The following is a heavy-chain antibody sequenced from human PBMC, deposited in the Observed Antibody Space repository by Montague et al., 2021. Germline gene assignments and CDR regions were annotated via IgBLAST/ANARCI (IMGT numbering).Heavy chain of an antibody. D-gene: IGHD3-10*01. CDR1: GDSVSNNNAA. CDR2: TYYRSTWYT. V-gene: IGHV6-1*01. Sequence: CAISGDSVSNNNAAWNWIRESPSRGLEWLGRTYYRSTWYTDYAVSVKGRIAINPDTSKNQFSLQLNSVTPEGTAVYYCAREGVGDLLFSFDSWGQGTLVTVSS. J-gene: IGHJ4*02. CDR3: AREGVGDLLFSFDS.